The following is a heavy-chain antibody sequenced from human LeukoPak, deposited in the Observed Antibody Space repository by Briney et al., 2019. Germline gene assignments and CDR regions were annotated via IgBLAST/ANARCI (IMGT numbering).Heavy chain of an antibody. CDR2: ISSSSSYI. V-gene: IGHV3-21*04. CDR1: GFTFSSYS. Sequence: GGSLRLSCEVFGFTFSSYSMNWVRQAPGKGLEWVSSISSSSSYIYYADSVKGRFTISRDNAKNSLYLQMNSLRAEGTAVYYCAKGGEFYGGLFDSWGQGTLVTVSS. CDR3: AKGGEFYGGLFDS. D-gene: IGHD4/OR15-4a*01. J-gene: IGHJ4*02.